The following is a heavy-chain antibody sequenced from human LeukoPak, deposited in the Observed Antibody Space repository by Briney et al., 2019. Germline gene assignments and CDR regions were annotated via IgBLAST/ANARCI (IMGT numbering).Heavy chain of an antibody. Sequence: GGSLRLSCAAAGFSFSDYYISWIRVAPGKGLECISYISGGGSAVYCADSVKGRFTISRGNAKNSLYLEMNSLTVEDTGVYYCARWERALDTWGQGTLVTVSS. V-gene: IGHV3-11*04. J-gene: IGHJ5*02. D-gene: IGHD1-26*01. CDR1: GFSFSDYY. CDR3: ARWERALDT. CDR2: ISGGGSAV.